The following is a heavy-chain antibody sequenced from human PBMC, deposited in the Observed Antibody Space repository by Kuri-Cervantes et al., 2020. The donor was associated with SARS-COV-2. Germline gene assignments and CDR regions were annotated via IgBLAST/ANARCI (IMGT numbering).Heavy chain of an antibody. CDR2: ISAYNGNT. CDR1: GGTFSSYA. V-gene: IGHV1-18*01. CDR3: ARDRGSSGWSWVYYYYGMDV. J-gene: IGHJ6*01. Sequence: ASVKVSCKASGGTFSSYAISWVRQAPGQGLEWMGWISAYNGNTNYAQKLQGRVTMTTDTSTSTAYVELRSLRSDDTAVYYCARDRGSSGWSWVYYYYGMDVWGQGTTVTVSS. D-gene: IGHD6-19*01.